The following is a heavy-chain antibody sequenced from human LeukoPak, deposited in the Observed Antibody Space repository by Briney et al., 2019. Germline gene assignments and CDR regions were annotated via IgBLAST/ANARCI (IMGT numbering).Heavy chain of an antibody. J-gene: IGHJ4*02. CDR2: IRYDGSTK. CDR1: GFTFSSYG. Sequence: QSGGSLRLSCAASGFTFSSYGMHWVRQAPGKGLEWVAFIRYDGSTKYYADSVKGRFTISRDNSKDTLYLQMNSLRAEETAVYYCAKDGWDYDILTGYASTIDYWGQGTLVTVSS. CDR3: AKDGWDYDILTGYASTIDY. V-gene: IGHV3-30*02. D-gene: IGHD3-9*01.